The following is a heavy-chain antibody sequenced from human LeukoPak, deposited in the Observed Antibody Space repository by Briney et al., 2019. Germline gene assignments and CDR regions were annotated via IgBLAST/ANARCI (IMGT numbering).Heavy chain of an antibody. J-gene: IGHJ4*02. CDR1: GFTFSSYS. CDR3: ARDMGSSWYPFDY. V-gene: IGHV3-21*01. Sequence: GGSLRLSCAASGFTFSSYSMNWVRQAPGKGLEWVSSISSSSSYIYYADSVKGRFTISRDNAKNSLYLQMNSLRAEDTAVYYCARDMGSSWYPFDYWGQGALVTVSS. D-gene: IGHD6-13*01. CDR2: ISSSSSYI.